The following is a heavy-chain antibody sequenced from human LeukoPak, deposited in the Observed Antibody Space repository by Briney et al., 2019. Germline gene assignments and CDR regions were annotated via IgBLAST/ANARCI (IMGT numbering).Heavy chain of an antibody. CDR2: INHSGST. CDR1: GGSFSGYY. D-gene: IGHD1-26*01. J-gene: IGHJ4*02. Sequence: PSETLSLTCAVYGGSFSGYYWSWIRQPPGKGLEWIGEINHSGSTNYNPSLKSRVTISVDTSKNQFSLKLSSVTAADTAVYYCARVGATRYYFDYWGQGTLVTVSS. CDR3: ARVGATRYYFDY. V-gene: IGHV4-34*01.